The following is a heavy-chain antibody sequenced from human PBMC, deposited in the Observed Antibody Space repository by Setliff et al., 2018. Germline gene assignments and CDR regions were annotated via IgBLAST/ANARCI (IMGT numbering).Heavy chain of an antibody. CDR3: ARDVRYYYGSGSYYNDWFDP. Sequence: PSETLSLTCTVSGGSISSGGYYWSWIRQHPGKGLEWTGYIYYSGSTNYNPSLKSRVTISVDTSKNQFSLKLSSVTAADTAVYYCARDVRYYYGSGSYYNDWFDPWGQGTLVTVSS. V-gene: IGHV4-61*08. D-gene: IGHD3-10*01. CDR1: GGSISSGGYY. CDR2: IYYSGST. J-gene: IGHJ5*02.